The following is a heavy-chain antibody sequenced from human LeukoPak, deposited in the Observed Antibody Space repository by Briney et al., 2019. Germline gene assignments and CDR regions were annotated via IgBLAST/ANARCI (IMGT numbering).Heavy chain of an antibody. J-gene: IGHJ5*02. CDR3: ARGDCSSTSCPEEDWFDP. Sequence: GASVKVSCKASGYTFTSYGISWVRQAPGQGLEWMGYISAYNGNTNYAKKVQGRVTMTTDTSTSTAYMEMRSLRSDDTAVYYCARGDCSSTSCPEEDWFDPWGQGTLVTVSS. CDR1: GYTFTSYG. V-gene: IGHV1-18*01. CDR2: ISAYNGNT. D-gene: IGHD2-2*01.